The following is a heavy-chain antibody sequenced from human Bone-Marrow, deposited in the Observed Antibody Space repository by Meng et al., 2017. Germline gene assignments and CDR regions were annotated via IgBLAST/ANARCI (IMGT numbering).Heavy chain of an antibody. V-gene: IGHV3-30*04. D-gene: IGHD1-26*01. CDR3: ARYQPSGSYYTYYFDY. J-gene: IGHJ4*02. Sequence: GESLKISCAASGFTFSSYAMHWVRQAPGKGLEWVAVISYDGSNKYYADSVKGRFTISRDNSKNTLYLQMNSLRAEDTAVYYCARYQPSGSYYTYYFDYWGQGTLVTVSS. CDR1: GFTFSSYA. CDR2: ISYDGSNK.